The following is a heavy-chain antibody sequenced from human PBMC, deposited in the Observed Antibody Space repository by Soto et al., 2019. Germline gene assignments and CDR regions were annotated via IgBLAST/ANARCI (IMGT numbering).Heavy chain of an antibody. J-gene: IGHJ4*02. CDR3: ARGPLYSSSWYFDY. CDR1: GGSISSYY. CDR2: IYYSGST. Sequence: SETLSLTYTVSGGSISSYYWSWIRQPPGKGLEWIGYIYYSGSTNYNPSLKSRVTISVDTSKNQFSLKLSSVTAADTAVYYCARGPLYSSSWYFDYWGQGTLVTVSS. D-gene: IGHD6-13*01. V-gene: IGHV4-59*01.